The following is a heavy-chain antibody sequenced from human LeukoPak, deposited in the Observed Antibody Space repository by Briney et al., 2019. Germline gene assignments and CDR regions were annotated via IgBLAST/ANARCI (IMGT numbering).Heavy chain of an antibody. CDR2: ISGSGGST. CDR3: AKTVLRYSTGDAFDI. CDR1: GFTFSSYA. V-gene: IGHV3-23*01. D-gene: IGHD3-9*01. J-gene: IGHJ3*02. Sequence: PGGSLRLSCAASGFTFSSYAMSWVRQAPGKGLDWVSAISGSGGSTYYADSVKGRFTISRDNSKNTLYLQMNSLRAEDTAVYYCAKTVLRYSTGDAFDIWGQGTMVTVSS.